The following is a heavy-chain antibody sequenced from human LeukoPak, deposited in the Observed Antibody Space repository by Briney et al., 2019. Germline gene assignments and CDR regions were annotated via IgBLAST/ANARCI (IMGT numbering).Heavy chain of an antibody. V-gene: IGHV3-30*18. CDR3: AKSARWRQWLAPGDY. CDR1: GFTFSYYG. Sequence: GGSLRLSCAASGFTFSYYGMHWVRQAPGKGLEWVAVISYDGSNKYYADSVKGRFTISRDNSKNTLYLQMNSLRAEDTAVYYCAKSARWRQWLAPGDYRGQGTLVTVSS. CDR2: ISYDGSNK. J-gene: IGHJ4*02. D-gene: IGHD6-19*01.